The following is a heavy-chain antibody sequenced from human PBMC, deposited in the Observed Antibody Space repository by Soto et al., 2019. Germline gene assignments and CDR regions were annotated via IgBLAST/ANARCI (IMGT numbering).Heavy chain of an antibody. J-gene: IGHJ4*02. CDR1: GGSISSYY. CDR2: IYYSGST. CDR3: ARATEGGNDYYFDY. D-gene: IGHD2-15*01. V-gene: IGHV4-59*01. Sequence: SETLSLTCTVSGGSISSYYWSWIRQPPGKGLEWIGYIYYSGSTNYNPSLKSRVTISVDTSKNQFSLKLSSVTAADTAVYYCARATEGGNDYYFDYWGQGTLVTSPQ.